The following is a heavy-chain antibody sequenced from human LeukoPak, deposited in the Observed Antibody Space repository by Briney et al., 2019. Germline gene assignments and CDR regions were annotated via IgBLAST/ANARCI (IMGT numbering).Heavy chain of an antibody. J-gene: IGHJ6*02. D-gene: IGHD1-26*01. CDR3: AKGMETYSSNWYLGLDYYYSLDV. CDR1: GFTFSSHG. Sequence: PGRSLRLSCAASGFTFSSHGMHWVRQAPGKGLEWVALVSFHGSNRYHAESVRGRFSISRDNSKDTLYLHMNSLRPEDTAVYYCAKGMETYSSNWYLGLDYYYSLDVWGQGTTVIVSS. V-gene: IGHV3-30*18. CDR2: VSFHGSNR.